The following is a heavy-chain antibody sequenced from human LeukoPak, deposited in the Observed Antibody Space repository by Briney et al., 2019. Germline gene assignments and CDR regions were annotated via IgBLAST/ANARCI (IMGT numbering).Heavy chain of an antibody. CDR2: ISGSGGST. Sequence: GGALRLSCAASGFTFSSYAMSWVRQAPGKGLEWVSAISGSGGSTYYGDSVEGRFTISRANSKTTLYLQMHSLRAEHTALYYCAKGRRGYFDYWGQGTLVTVSS. CDR3: AKGRRGYFDY. V-gene: IGHV3-23*01. D-gene: IGHD3-10*01. CDR1: GFTFSSYA. J-gene: IGHJ4*02.